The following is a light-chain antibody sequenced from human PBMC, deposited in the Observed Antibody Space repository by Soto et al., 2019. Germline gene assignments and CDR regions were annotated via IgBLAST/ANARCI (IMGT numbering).Light chain of an antibody. CDR1: SSDVGAYNL. CDR2: EVS. V-gene: IGLV2-14*01. J-gene: IGLJ1*01. Sequence: QSALTQPASVSGSPGQSVTISCTGTSSDVGAYNLVSWYQQYPGKAPKLMIYEVSNRPSGVSNRFSGSKSGNTASLTISGLQAEDEADYYCCTSYEGGGKYGFGNGTKVTV. CDR3: CTSYEGGGKYG.